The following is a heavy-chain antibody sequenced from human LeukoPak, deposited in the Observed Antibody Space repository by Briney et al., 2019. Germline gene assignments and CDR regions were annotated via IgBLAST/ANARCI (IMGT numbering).Heavy chain of an antibody. CDR1: GYTFTGYY. CDR2: FDPEDGET. CDR3: ATGYSYGPYYFDY. V-gene: IGHV1-24*01. D-gene: IGHD5-18*01. J-gene: IGHJ4*02. Sequence: ASVKVSCKASGYTFTGYYMHWVRQAPGKGLEWMGGFDPEDGETIYAQKFQGRVTMTEDTSTDTAYMELSSLRSEDTAVYYCATGYSYGPYYFDYWGQGTLVTVSS.